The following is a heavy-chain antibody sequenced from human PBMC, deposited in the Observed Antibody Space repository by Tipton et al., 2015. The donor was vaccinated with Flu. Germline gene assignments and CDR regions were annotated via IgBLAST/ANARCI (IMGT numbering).Heavy chain of an antibody. CDR3: ARGGKGGWLKTYYYYMDV. CDR2: ISSSGSTI. D-gene: IGHD6-19*01. V-gene: IGHV3-11*01. Sequence: SLRLSCAASGFTFSDYYMSWIRQAPGKGLEWVSYISSSGSTIYYADSVKGRFTISRDNAKNSLYLQMNSLRAEDTAVYYCARGGKGGWLKTYYYYMDVWGKGTTVTVSS. J-gene: IGHJ6*03. CDR1: GFTFSDYY.